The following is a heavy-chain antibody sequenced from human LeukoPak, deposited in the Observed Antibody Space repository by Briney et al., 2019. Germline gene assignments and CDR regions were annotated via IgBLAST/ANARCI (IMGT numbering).Heavy chain of an antibody. Sequence: PSQTLSLTCTISGGSISVYWWSWIRQPPGEGLEWIGYFYYTGSINYNTSLKSRVTISVDTSKNQISLKLSSVTAADTAVYYCASKLIFYDSGSHWYYFYYWGQGTLVTDSS. CDR1: GGSISVYW. CDR2: FYYTGSI. J-gene: IGHJ4*02. D-gene: IGHD3-10*01. V-gene: IGHV4-59*08. CDR3: ASKLIFYDSGSHWYYFYY.